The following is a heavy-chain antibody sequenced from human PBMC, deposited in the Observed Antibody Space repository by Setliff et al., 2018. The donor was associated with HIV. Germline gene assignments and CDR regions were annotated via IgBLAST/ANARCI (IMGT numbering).Heavy chain of an antibody. Sequence: GSLRLSCAASGFTFSTYAMSWVRQAPGKGLEWVANIKPDGGEIYYVDSVKGRFTISRDNSKDTLYLQMNSLRAEDTAVYYCAKDGYSDYLNSYFDYWGQGTLVTVSS. J-gene: IGHJ4*02. CDR1: GFTFSTYA. D-gene: IGHD4-17*01. CDR3: AKDGYSDYLNSYFDY. V-gene: IGHV3-7*03. CDR2: IKPDGGEI.